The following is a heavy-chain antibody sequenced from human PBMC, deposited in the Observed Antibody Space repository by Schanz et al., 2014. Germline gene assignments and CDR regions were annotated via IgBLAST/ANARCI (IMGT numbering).Heavy chain of an antibody. CDR2: INPNSGGT. CDR3: ARDGHSSIWDSYYFYGLDV. V-gene: IGHV1-2*06. Sequence: QVQLVQSGAEVKKPGASVKVSCKASGHPFTAYYMHWVGQAPGQGLEWMGRINPNSGGTNYAENFQGRVTMTRDTSTSTVYMELSRLTSDDTALYYCARDGHSSIWDSYYFYGLDVWGQGTTVTVSS. D-gene: IGHD6-13*01. CDR1: GHPFTAYY. J-gene: IGHJ6*02.